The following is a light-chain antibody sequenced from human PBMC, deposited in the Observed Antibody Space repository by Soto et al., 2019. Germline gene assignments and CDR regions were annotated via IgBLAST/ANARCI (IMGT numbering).Light chain of an antibody. V-gene: IGLV2-14*01. CDR1: RNDVGGYNY. CDR3: SSYTSSSTYV. J-gene: IGLJ1*01. CDR2: DVS. Sequence: SALTKPASVYGSPGRSITISCTGTRNDVGGYNYVSWYQQHPGKAPKLMIYDVSNRPSGVSNRFSGSKSGNTASLTFSGLQAEDEADYYCSSYTSSSTYVFGTGTKVTVL.